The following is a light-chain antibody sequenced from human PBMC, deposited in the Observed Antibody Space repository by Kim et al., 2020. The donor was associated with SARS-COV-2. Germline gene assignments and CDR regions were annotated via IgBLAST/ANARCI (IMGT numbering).Light chain of an antibody. J-gene: IGKJ5*01. CDR1: QGVGNY. CDR3: QQRSNLIT. CDR2: DTS. Sequence: SLSPGERATISCRASQGVGNYLAGYRQRPGQAPGLLIYDTSNRATGIPARFSGSGSGTDFTLTISSLEPEDFAVYFCQQRSNLITFGQGTRLEIK. V-gene: IGKV3D-11*01.